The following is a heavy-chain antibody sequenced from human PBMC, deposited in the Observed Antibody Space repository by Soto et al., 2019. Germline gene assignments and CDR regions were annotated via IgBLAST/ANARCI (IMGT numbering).Heavy chain of an antibody. V-gene: IGHV3-30*18. CDR2: ISYDGSNK. Sequence: QVQLVESGGGVVQPGRSLRLSCAASGFTFSSYGMHWVRQAPGKGLEWVAVISYDGSNKYYADSVKGRFTISRDISKNTLYLQMNSLKAEDTAVYYCAKVGLERPYRSSWSWLDTGTPYLDYSCQRTLVTVSS. CDR3: AKVGLERPYRSSWSWLDTGTPYLDY. CDR1: GFTFSSYG. D-gene: IGHD6-13*01. J-gene: IGHJ4*02.